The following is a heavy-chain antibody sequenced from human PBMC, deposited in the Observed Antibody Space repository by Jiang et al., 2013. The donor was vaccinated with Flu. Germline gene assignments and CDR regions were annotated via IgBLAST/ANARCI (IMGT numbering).Heavy chain of an antibody. CDR1: GYNFTTYW. V-gene: IGHV5-10-1*01. Sequence: EVKKPGESLRISCQASGYNFTTYWISWVRQMPGKGLEWMGRIDPSDSYTNYSPSSQGHVTISVDRSTNTAYLQWSSLKASDTGMYYCATLLHGSLDYWGQGTLVTVSS. J-gene: IGHJ4*02. CDR2: IDPSDSYT. D-gene: IGHD3-10*01. CDR3: ATLLHGSLDY.